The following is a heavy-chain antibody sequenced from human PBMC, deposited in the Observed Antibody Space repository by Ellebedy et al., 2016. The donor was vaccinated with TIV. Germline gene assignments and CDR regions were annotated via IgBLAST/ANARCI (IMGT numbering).Heavy chain of an antibody. D-gene: IGHD1-26*01. V-gene: IGHV3-72*01. J-gene: IGHJ4*02. Sequence: PGGSLRLSCAASGFIFSDHYMDWVRQAPGKGLEWVGRSRNKANSPATEYAASVTGRFTISRDDSENSLYLQMNSLKTEDTAVYYCARGGIYVPLDYWGQGTLVTVSS. CDR1: GFIFSDHY. CDR3: ARGGIYVPLDY. CDR2: SRNKANSPAT.